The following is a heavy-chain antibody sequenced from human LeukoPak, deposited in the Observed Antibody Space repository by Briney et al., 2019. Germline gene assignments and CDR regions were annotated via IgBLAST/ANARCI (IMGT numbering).Heavy chain of an antibody. CDR3: ARLAVSSIWSVYFDY. J-gene: IGHJ4*02. Sequence: GESLKISCQGFGYNFTNYWIGWVRQTPGKGLEWMGIIYPDDSNTRYSPSFQGQVTISADKSISTGYLQWSSLKASDTAIYYCARLAVSSIWSVYFDYWGQGTLVTVSS. D-gene: IGHD6-13*01. V-gene: IGHV5-51*01. CDR1: GYNFTNYW. CDR2: IYPDDSNT.